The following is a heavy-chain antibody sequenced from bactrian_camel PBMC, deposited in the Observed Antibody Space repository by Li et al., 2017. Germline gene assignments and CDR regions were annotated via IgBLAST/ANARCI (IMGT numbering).Heavy chain of an antibody. CDR2: IATGSGNT. V-gene: IGHV3S54*01. CDR3: AARGPYCYTKLSVRDFTY. CDR1: GHTYSSKC. D-gene: IGHD2*01. Sequence: QVQLVESGGGSVQAGGSLRLSCAASGHTYSSKCVAWCRQVPGEEREGVARIATGSGNTYYADSVKGRFTISQVNAKNTVYLQMNSLKPEDTAMYYCAARGPYCYTKLSVRDFTYWGQGTQVTVS. J-gene: IGHJ6*01.